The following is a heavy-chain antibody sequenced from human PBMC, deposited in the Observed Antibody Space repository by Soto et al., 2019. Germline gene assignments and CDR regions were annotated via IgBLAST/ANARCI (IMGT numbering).Heavy chain of an antibody. CDR1: GGSISSGAYY. J-gene: IGHJ4*02. V-gene: IGHV4-31*03. CDR2: IYYSGNS. Sequence: SETLSLTCTVSGGSISSGAYYWSWIRQHPGKGLEWIGYIYYSGNSYYNPSLKSRVTISLDKSKNQFSLKLSSVTAADTAVYYCASAPDYDYFDYWGRGTLVTVSS. D-gene: IGHD3-16*01. CDR3: ASAPDYDYFDY.